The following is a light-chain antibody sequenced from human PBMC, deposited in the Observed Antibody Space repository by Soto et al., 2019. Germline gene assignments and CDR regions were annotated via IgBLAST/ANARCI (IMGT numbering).Light chain of an antibody. CDR2: WGS. CDR3: MQALQTPWT. V-gene: IGKV2-28*01. CDR1: QSLLHSSGYNS. J-gene: IGKJ1*01. Sequence: EIVLTQSSLSLPVTPGEPASISCRSSQSLLHSSGYNSLDWYLQKPGQSPQLLIYWGSNRASGVPDRFSGSGSGTDFTLKISRVEAEDVGVYYCMQALQTPWTFGQGTKVDI.